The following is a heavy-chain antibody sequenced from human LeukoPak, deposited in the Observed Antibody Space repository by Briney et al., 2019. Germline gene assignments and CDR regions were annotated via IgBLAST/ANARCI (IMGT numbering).Heavy chain of an antibody. CDR2: IIPIFGTA. CDR3: ARYDSSGYYYPLYYYYGMDV. CDR1: GGTFSSYA. V-gene: IGHV1-69*13. J-gene: IGHJ6*02. D-gene: IGHD3-22*01. Sequence: ASVKVSCKASGGTFSSYAISWVRQAPGQGLEWMGGIIPIFGTANYAQKFQGRVTITADESTSTAYMELSSLISADTAVYYCARYDSSGYYYPLYYYYGMDVWGQGTTVTVSS.